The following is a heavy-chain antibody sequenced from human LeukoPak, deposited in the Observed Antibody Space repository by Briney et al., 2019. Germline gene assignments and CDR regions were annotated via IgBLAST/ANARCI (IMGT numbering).Heavy chain of an antibody. CDR2: ISYDGSNK. CDR1: GFTFSSYA. D-gene: IGHD3-22*01. V-gene: IGHV3-30-3*01. Sequence: PGRSLRLSCAASGFTFSSYAMHWVRQAPGKGLEWVAVISYDGSNKYYADSVKGRFTISRDNSKNTLYLQLNSLRVEDTAIYYCARVGGGYFDYWGQGTLVTVSS. CDR3: ARVGGGYFDY. J-gene: IGHJ4*02.